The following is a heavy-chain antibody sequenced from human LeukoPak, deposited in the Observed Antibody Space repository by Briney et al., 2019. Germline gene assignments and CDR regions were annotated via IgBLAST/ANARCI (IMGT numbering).Heavy chain of an antibody. CDR1: GGSFSGYY. J-gene: IGHJ4*02. D-gene: IGHD6-13*01. CDR3: ARPGQLGRYYFDY. CDR2: IYYSGST. Sequence: PSETLSLTCAVSGGSFSGYYWSWIRQPPGKGLEWIGSIYYSGSTYYNPSLKSRVTISVDTSKNQFSLKLSSVTAADTAVYYCARPGQLGRYYFDYWGQGTLVTVSS. V-gene: IGHV4-39*01.